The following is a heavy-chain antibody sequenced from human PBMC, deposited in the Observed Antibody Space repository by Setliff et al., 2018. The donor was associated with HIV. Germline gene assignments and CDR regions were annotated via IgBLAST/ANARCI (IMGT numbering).Heavy chain of an antibody. CDR3: ARCYYNFWSGYPLDYMDV. D-gene: IGHD3-3*01. Sequence: PSETLSLTCAVYGGSFSGYYWSWIRQPPGKGLEWIGEINHSGSTNYNPSLKSRVTMSVGTSKNQFSLKLSSVTAADTAVYYCARCYYNFWSGYPLDYMDVWGKGTTVTVSS. CDR2: INHSGST. CDR1: GGSFSGYY. J-gene: IGHJ6*03. V-gene: IGHV4-34*01.